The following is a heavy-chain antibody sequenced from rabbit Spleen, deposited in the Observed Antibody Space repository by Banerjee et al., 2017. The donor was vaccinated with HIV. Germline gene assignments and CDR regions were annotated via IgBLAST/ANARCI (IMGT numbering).Heavy chain of an antibody. CDR3: VRDSGDWCFDV. CDR2: INAVTGKP. Sequence: EQLEESGGGLVKPEGSLTLTCKASGVSFSDKDVMCWVRQAPGKGLEWIACINAVTGKPVYASWVNGRFTISKTSSTTVFLQMTSLTAADTATYFCVRDSGDWCFDVWGPGTLVTVS. CDR1: GVSFSDKDV. J-gene: IGHJ2*01. D-gene: IGHD1-1*01. V-gene: IGHV1S45*01.